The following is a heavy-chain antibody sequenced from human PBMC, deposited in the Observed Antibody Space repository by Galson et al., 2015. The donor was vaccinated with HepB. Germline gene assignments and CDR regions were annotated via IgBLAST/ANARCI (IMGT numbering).Heavy chain of an antibody. D-gene: IGHD1-26*01. V-gene: IGHV3-21*01. J-gene: IGHJ4*02. Sequence: SLRLSCAASGFTFSDYWMHWVRQAPGKGLEWVSSISSSSSYIYYADSVKGRFTISRDNAKNSLYLQMNSLRAEDTAVYYCARVGGGSYYVDYWGQGTLVTVSS. CDR3: ARVGGGSYYVDY. CDR2: ISSSSSYI. CDR1: GFTFSDYW.